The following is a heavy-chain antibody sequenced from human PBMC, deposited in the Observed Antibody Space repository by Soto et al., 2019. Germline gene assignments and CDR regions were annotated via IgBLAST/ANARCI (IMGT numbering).Heavy chain of an antibody. V-gene: IGHV4-39*01. Sequence: QLQLQESGPGLVKPSETLSLTCTVSGGSISRSSYYWGWIRQPPGKGLEWIGSIYYSGSTHYNPSLKSRVTISVDTSKIQFSLKLSSVTAADTAVYYCATLWFGAADYWGQGTLVTVSS. CDR1: GGSISRSSYY. CDR2: IYYSGST. J-gene: IGHJ4*02. CDR3: ATLWFGAADY. D-gene: IGHD3-10*01.